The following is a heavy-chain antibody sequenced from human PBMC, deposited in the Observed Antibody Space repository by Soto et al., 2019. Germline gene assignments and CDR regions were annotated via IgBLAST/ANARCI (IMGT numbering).Heavy chain of an antibody. CDR2: ISAYNGNT. D-gene: IGHD2-2*02. CDR3: ARDRDIVVVTAAISNYYYGMDV. V-gene: IGHV1-18*04. CDR1: GYAFTSYG. Sequence: GASVKVSFKASGYAFTSYGISWVRQAPGQGLEWMGCISAYNGNTNYAQKLQGRVTMTTDTYTSTAYMELRSMRSDDTAVYYCARDRDIVVVTAAISNYYYGMDVWGQGTTVTVSS. J-gene: IGHJ6*02.